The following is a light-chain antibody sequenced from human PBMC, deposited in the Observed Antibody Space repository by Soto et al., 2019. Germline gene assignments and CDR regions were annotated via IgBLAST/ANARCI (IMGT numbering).Light chain of an antibody. CDR3: QQNRA. CDR2: GVS. V-gene: IGKV1-5*01. J-gene: IGKJ1*01. CDR1: QSVSSW. Sequence: DIQMTQSPSTLSASVGDRVTITCRASQSVSSWLAWFQQKPGKAPKLLIYGVSRLESGVPSRFSGTASGTEFTLTISSLQPDDFATYYCQQNRAFGQGTKVEIK.